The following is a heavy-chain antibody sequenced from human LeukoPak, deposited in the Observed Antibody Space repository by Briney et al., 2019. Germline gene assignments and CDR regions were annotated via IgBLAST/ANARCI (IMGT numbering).Heavy chain of an antibody. CDR3: ARGADRTLSSGYSHAFDI. V-gene: IGHV1-3*03. D-gene: IGHD3-22*01. CDR1: GYTFTSYA. J-gene: IGHJ3*02. Sequence: EASVKVSCKASGYTFTSYAMHWVRQAPGQRLEWMGWINAGNGNTKYSQEFQGRVTITRDTSASTAYMELSSLRSEDMAVYYCARGADRTLSSGYSHAFDIWGQGTMVTVSS. CDR2: INAGNGNT.